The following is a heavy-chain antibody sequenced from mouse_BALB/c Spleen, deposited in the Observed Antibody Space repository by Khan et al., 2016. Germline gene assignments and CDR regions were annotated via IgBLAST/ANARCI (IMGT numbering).Heavy chain of an antibody. Sequence: EVQLQESGPGLVKPSQSLSLTCTVTGYSITSDYAWNWIRQFPGNKLEWMGYISYSGSTSYNPSLKSRISITRDTSKNQFFLQLNSVTTEATATYYCARGDYYGSSYYFDYWGQGTTLTVSS. V-gene: IGHV3-2*02. D-gene: IGHD1-1*01. CDR3: ARGDYYGSSYYFDY. J-gene: IGHJ2*01. CDR2: ISYSGST. CDR1: GYSITSDYA.